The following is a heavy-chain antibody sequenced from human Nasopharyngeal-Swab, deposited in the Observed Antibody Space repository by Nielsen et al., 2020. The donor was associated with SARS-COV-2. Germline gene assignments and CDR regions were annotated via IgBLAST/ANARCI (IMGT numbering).Heavy chain of an antibody. CDR2: INHSGST. CDR3: ARDRGYGFGHTGWFDS. J-gene: IGHJ5*01. Sequence: WIRLPPGKGLEWIGEINHSGSTNYNPSLKSRLLISLDRSENQFSLKLNSVTAADTAVYYCARDRGYGFGHTGWFDSWGQGTLVTVSS. V-gene: IGHV4-34*01. D-gene: IGHD5-18*01.